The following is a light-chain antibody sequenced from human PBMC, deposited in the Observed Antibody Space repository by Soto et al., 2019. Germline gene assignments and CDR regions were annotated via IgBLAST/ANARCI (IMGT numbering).Light chain of an antibody. CDR1: QSVNSNF. CDR3: QQYGNSPRT. V-gene: IGKV3-20*01. Sequence: EIVLTQSPGTLSLSPGESATLSCRASQSVNSNFFAWYQQKPGQAPRLLIYAVSTRATGIPDRFTGSGSGTDFALTISGLEPEDFAIYYCQQYGNSPRTFGQGTK. CDR2: AVS. J-gene: IGKJ2*01.